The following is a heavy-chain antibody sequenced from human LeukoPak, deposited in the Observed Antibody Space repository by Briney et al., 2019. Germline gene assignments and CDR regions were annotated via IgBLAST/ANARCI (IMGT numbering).Heavy chain of an antibody. CDR2: IYYSGST. J-gene: IGHJ4*02. CDR1: GGSISSTSYY. D-gene: IGHD7-27*01. V-gene: IGHV4-39*01. CDR3: ARRGWGEYYFDY. Sequence: SETLSLTCTVSGGSISSTSYYWGWVRQPPGTGLEWIGTIYYSGSTYYSPSLRSRVTISVDTSKTQISLKLSSVTAADTAEYYCARRGWGEYYFDYWGQGTLVTVSS.